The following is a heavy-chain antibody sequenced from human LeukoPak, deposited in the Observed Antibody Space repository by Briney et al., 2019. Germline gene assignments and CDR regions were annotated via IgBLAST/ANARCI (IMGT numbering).Heavy chain of an antibody. D-gene: IGHD2/OR15-2a*01. Sequence: PGGSLRLSCAASGFTFSSYAMSWVRQAPGKGLEWVSVIISSGGSTYHADSVKGRFTISRDNSKNTLFLQMNSLRAEDTALYYCARYRNERAFDIWGQGTVVTVSS. J-gene: IGHJ3*02. CDR2: IISSGGST. V-gene: IGHV3-23*01. CDR1: GFTFSSYA. CDR3: ARYRNERAFDI.